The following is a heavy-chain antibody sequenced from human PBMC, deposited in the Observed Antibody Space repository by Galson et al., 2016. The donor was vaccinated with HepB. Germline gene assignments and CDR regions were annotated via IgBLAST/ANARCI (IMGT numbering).Heavy chain of an antibody. J-gene: IGHJ4*02. V-gene: IGHV1-46*01. CDR2: INPSGGST. D-gene: IGHD6-19*01. CDR3: ARDNTGWYEGDY. Sequence: SVKVSCKASGYTFTSYYVHWVRRAPGQGLEWMGMINPSGGSTTYAQKFQDRVTLTRDTSTSTVYMQLSSLKSEGTAMYYCARDNTGWYEGDYWGQGTLVTV. CDR1: GYTFTSYY.